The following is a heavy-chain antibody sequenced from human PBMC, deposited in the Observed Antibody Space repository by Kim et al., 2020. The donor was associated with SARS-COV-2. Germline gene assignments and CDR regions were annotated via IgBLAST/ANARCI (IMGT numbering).Heavy chain of an antibody. D-gene: IGHD2-2*02. Sequence: SETLSLTCTVSGGSISSYYWSWIRQPPGKGLEWIGYIYYSGSTNYNPSLKSRVTISVDTSKNQFSLKLSSVTAADTAVYYCARDGPNYYRTGVPAAIRRSWGYGMDVWGQGTTVTVSS. CDR3: ARDGPNYYRTGVPAAIRRSWGYGMDV. CDR2: IYYSGST. J-gene: IGHJ6*02. V-gene: IGHV4-59*13. CDR1: GGSISSYY.